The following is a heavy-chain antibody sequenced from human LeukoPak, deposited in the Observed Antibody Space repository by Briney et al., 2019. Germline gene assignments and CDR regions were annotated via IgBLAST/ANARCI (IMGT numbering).Heavy chain of an antibody. CDR2: ISGNGGSA. Sequence: PGGSLRLSCAASGFSFSYYAMNWVRQAPGKGLEHVSTISGNGGSAYYGDSVKGRFTISRDNSKNTVFIQMGSLRADDMAVYFCARVPGPCGSSTSCQGAFDVWGQGTMVTVSS. CDR3: ARVPGPCGSSTSCQGAFDV. V-gene: IGHV3-64*02. J-gene: IGHJ3*01. CDR1: GFSFSYYA. D-gene: IGHD2-2*01.